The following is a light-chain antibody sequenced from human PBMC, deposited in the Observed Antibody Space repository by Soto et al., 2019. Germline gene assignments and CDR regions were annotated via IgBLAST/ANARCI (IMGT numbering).Light chain of an antibody. CDR3: QQANSFPPT. V-gene: IGKV1D-12*01. J-gene: IGKJ4*01. CDR1: QGIGRW. Sequence: DIQMTQSPSSVSASVGDRVTITCRASQGIGRWLAWYQQKPVKAPMLLIYAASSLQSGVPSRFSGSGSGTDFTLTISSLQPEDFATYHCQQANSFPPTFGGGTKVEI. CDR2: AAS.